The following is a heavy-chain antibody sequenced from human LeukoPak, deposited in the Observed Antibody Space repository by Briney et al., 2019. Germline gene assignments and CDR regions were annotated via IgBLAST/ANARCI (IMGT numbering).Heavy chain of an antibody. CDR2: INPNSGGT. CDR3: ARGPRYDFWSGYYWGYFDY. J-gene: IGHJ4*02. D-gene: IGHD3-3*01. CDR1: GYTFTGYY. V-gene: IGHV1-2*02. Sequence: GASVKVSCKASGYTFTGYYMHWVRQAPGQGLEWMGWINPNSGGTNYAQKFQGRVTMTRDTSISTAYMELSRLRSDDTAVYYCARGPRYDFWSGYYWGYFDYWGQGTLVTVSS.